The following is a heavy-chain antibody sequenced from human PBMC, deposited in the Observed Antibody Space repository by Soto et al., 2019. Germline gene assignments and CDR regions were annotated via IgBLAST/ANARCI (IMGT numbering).Heavy chain of an antibody. J-gene: IGHJ6*02. V-gene: IGHV3-30*18. D-gene: IGHD6-13*01. CDR2: ISYDGSNK. Sequence: QVQLVESGGGVVQPGRSLRLSCAASGFTFSSYGMHWVRQAPGKGLEWVAVISYDGSNKYYADSVKGRFTISRDNSKNTLYLQMNSLRAEDTAVYYCAKYNAQQLVLVFYYYYYGMDVWGQGTTVTVSS. CDR3: AKYNAQQLVLVFYYYYYGMDV. CDR1: GFTFSSYG.